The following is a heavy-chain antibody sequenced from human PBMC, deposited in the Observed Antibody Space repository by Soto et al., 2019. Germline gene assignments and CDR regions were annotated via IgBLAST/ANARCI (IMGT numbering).Heavy chain of an antibody. D-gene: IGHD1-26*01. CDR2: ISSSGSTI. CDR3: SRSEWEGGYYYMDV. Sequence: GGSLRLSCAASGFTFRSYAQHWVRQAPGKGLEWVSYISSSGSTIYYADSVKGRCTISRDNAKNSMYLQMNSLRAEDTAVYYCSRSEWEGGYYYMDVWGKGTTVTVSS. V-gene: IGHV3-48*03. CDR1: GFTFRSYA. J-gene: IGHJ6*03.